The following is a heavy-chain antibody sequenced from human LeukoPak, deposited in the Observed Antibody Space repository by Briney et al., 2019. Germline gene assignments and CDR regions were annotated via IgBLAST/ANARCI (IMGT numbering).Heavy chain of an antibody. V-gene: IGHV3-7*01. CDR2: IKQDGSEK. D-gene: IGHD3-3*01. CDR3: VFGVVIHLFDY. CDR1: GFIFSSYW. Sequence: GGSLRLSCAASGFIFSSYWMSWVRQAPGKGLERVANIKQDGSEKYYVDSVKGRFTISRDNAKNSLYLQMNSLRAEDTAVYYCVFGVVIHLFDYWGQGTLVTVSS. J-gene: IGHJ4*02.